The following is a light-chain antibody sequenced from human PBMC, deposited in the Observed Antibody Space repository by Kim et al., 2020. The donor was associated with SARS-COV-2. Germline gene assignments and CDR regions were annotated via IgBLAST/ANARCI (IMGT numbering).Light chain of an antibody. Sequence: EIVLTQSPGTLSLSPGERATLSCRASQDFSNNYLAWYQHKPGQAPRLLIYGASSRAAGIPDRFSGSGSGTDFTLTISRLEPEDFAVYYCQQYGRSPFTFGPGTTVDIK. V-gene: IGKV3-20*01. CDR2: GAS. CDR1: QDFSNNY. J-gene: IGKJ3*01. CDR3: QQYGRSPFT.